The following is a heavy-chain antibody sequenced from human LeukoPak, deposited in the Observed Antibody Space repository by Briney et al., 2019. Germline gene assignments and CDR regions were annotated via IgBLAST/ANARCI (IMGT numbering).Heavy chain of an antibody. CDR1: GCTFSSYA. V-gene: IGHV3-23*01. CDR3: AKKVYYDSSGYIDY. Sequence: AAGSLRLSCAASGCTFSSYAMSWVRQATGKGLEWVSAISGSGGSTYYADSVKGRFTISRDNSKNTLYLQMNSLRAEDTAVYYCAKKVYYDSSGYIDYWGQGTLVTVSS. D-gene: IGHD3-22*01. CDR2: ISGSGGST. J-gene: IGHJ4*02.